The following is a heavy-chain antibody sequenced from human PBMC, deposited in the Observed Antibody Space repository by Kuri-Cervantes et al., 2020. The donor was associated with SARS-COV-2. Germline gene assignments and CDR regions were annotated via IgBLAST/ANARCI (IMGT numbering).Heavy chain of an antibody. CDR2: IYSSGAT. Sequence: SETLSLTCTVSGGSISFYYWSWIRQPAGKGLEWIGHIYSSGATSYNPSLKSRVTMSVDASKNQFSLRLRSVTAADTAVYYCARVYGDYWGYFDYWGQGTLVTVSS. CDR3: ARVYGDYWGYFDY. CDR1: GGSISFYY. D-gene: IGHD4-17*01. J-gene: IGHJ4*02. V-gene: IGHV4-4*07.